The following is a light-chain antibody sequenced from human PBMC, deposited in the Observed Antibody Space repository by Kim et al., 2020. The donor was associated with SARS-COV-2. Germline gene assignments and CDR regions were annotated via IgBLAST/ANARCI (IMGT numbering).Light chain of an antibody. V-gene: IGKV1-39*01. Sequence: DIQMTQSPSSLSASVGDRVTITCRASQSISSYLNWYQQKPGKAPKLLIYAASSLQSGVPSRFSGSGSGTDFTLTISSLQPEDFATYYCQQSYSIPPMCTFGQGTKLEI. J-gene: IGKJ2*02. CDR3: QQSYSIPPMCT. CDR1: QSISSY. CDR2: AAS.